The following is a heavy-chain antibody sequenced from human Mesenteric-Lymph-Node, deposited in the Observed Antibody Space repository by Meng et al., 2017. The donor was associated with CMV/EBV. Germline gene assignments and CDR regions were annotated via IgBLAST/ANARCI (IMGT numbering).Heavy chain of an antibody. Sequence: GESLKISCAASGFTFDDYAMHWVRQAPGKGLEWVSLISWNGGSTYYADSVKGRFTASRDNNKNSLYLQMHSLRPEDTAFYYCAKADSHIHMGVYYLHYWGQGTLVTVSS. V-gene: IGHV3-43D*03. CDR2: ISWNGGST. CDR3: AKADSHIHMGVYYLHY. CDR1: GFTFDDYA. J-gene: IGHJ4*02. D-gene: IGHD3-10*02.